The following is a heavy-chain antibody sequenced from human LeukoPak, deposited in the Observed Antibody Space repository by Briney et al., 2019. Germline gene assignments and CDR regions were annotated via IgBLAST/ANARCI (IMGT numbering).Heavy chain of an antibody. CDR3: AREQYLAYDVFGF. J-gene: IGHJ3*01. CDR2: VHSSGTT. Sequence: PSETLSLTCTVSAGSIIGHYWSWIRQSPGRELEWIGYVHSSGTTSFNPSLKSRVTMLVDTSKNQFSLRLTSMTAADTALYFCAREQYLAYDVFGFWGRGTMVTVSS. V-gene: IGHV4-59*11. D-gene: IGHD2/OR15-2a*01. CDR1: AGSIIGHY.